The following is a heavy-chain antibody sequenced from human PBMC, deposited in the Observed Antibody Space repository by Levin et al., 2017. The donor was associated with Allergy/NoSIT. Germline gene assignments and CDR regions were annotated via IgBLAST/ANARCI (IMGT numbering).Heavy chain of an antibody. Sequence: SETLSLTCTVSGGSISSSSYYWGWIRQPPGKGLEWIGSIYYSGSTYYNPSLKSRVTISVDTSKNQFSLKLSSVTAADTAVYYCAGGDRLLGTGRDLDFWSGYFGGYYYYGMDVWGQGTTVTVSS. D-gene: IGHD3-3*01. CDR2: IYYSGST. CDR1: GGSISSSSYY. J-gene: IGHJ6*02. V-gene: IGHV4-39*07. CDR3: AGGDRLLGTGRDLDFWSGYFGGYYYYGMDV.